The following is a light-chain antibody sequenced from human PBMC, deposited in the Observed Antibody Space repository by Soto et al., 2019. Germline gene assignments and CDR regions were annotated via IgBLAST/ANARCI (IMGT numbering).Light chain of an antibody. Sequence: QSVLTQPASVSGSPGQSITISCTGTSSDVGSYNLVSWYQQHPGTAPKLMIYEAFKRPSGVSNRFSGSKSGDTASLTISGRQAEDEADYYCCSYAGSTTLYVFGTGTKLTVL. CDR2: EAF. J-gene: IGLJ1*01. CDR1: SSDVGSYNL. CDR3: CSYAGSTTLYV. V-gene: IGLV2-23*01.